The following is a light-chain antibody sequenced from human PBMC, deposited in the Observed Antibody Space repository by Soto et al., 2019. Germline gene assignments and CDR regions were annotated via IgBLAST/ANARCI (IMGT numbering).Light chain of an antibody. Sequence: LSKRPVALSFTRGRRSTRACGASQSVSSSYLAWYQQKPGQAPRLLIYGAFNRATGIPDRFSGSGSGTDFTLTFSRLEPEDFAVYYCQQYGDSPATFGQGTKVDI. CDR3: QQYGDSPAT. CDR2: GAF. J-gene: IGKJ2*01. V-gene: IGKV3-20*01. CDR1: QSVSSSY.